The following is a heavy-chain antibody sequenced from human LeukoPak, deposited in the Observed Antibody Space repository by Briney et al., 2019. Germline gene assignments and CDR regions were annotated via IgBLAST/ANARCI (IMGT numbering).Heavy chain of an antibody. Sequence: PGGTLRLSCAASGVTFSDDYMDWGRQAPGKGVEGVSSISGSSSYRYKADSAKGGFTISRENAKNTLYMQMNSLRAEETPGYEWARAERDYYYYFYMFVWGKGTTFTVSS. CDR1: GVTFSDDY. CDR3: ARAERDYYYYFYMFV. J-gene: IGHJ6*03. D-gene: IGHD1-1*01. CDR2: ISGSSSYR. V-gene: IGHV3-21*01.